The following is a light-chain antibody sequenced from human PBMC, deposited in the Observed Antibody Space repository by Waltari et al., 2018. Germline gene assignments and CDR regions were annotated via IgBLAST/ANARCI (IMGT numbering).Light chain of an antibody. V-gene: IGKV1-5*03. CDR2: RAS. CDR1: QSIGTW. Sequence: DIQLTQSPSTLSASVGDRVTIPCRASQSIGTWLVWYQQRPGRSPKLLIYRASSLQSGVPSRFGGSGSGTQFSLTISSLQPDDFATYYCQHYSSFPLTFGGGTKVEIK. CDR3: QHYSSFPLT. J-gene: IGKJ4*01.